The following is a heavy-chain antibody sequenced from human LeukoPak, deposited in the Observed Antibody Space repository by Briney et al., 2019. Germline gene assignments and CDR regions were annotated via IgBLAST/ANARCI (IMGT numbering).Heavy chain of an antibody. CDR2: MYYNRST. D-gene: IGHD6-13*01. Sequence: SETLSLTCPVAGGSISSYYWSWIRQPPGKGLEWIGYMYYNRSTNYNPSLKSRVTISVDTSKNQFSLKLSSVTAADTAVYYCARAHYSSSWYDEAEWFDPWGQGTLVTVSS. CDR3: ARAHYSSSWYDEAEWFDP. V-gene: IGHV4-59*01. J-gene: IGHJ5*02. CDR1: GGSISSYY.